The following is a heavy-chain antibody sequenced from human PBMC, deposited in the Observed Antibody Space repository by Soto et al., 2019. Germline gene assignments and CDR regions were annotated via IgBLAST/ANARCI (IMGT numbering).Heavy chain of an antibody. Sequence: GGSLRLSCVASGFTFSSTAMHWVRQAPGKGLEWVAVISYDGSNKYYGDSVKGRFTISRDNSKNTLYLQMNSLRVEDTAVYYCASTVSWGQGTLVTVSS. CDR3: ASTVS. J-gene: IGHJ4*02. D-gene: IGHD4-17*01. CDR2: ISYDGSNK. V-gene: IGHV3-33*08. CDR1: GFTFSSTA.